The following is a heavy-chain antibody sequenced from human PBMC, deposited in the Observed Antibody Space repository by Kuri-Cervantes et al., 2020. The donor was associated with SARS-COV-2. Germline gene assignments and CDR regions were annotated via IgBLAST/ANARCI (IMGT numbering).Heavy chain of an antibody. V-gene: IGHV3-30*03. Sequence: GESLKISCAASGFTFCSYGMHWVRQAPGKGLEWVAVISYDGSNKYYADSVKGRFTISRDNSKNTLYLQMNSLRAEDTAVYYCARDTHNWNSLNDYWGQGTLVTVSS. CDR2: ISYDGSNK. CDR3: ARDTHNWNSLNDY. CDR1: GFTFCSYG. D-gene: IGHD1-7*01. J-gene: IGHJ4*02.